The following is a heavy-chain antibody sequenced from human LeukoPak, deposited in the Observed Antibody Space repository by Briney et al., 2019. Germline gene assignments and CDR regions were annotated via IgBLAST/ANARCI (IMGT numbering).Heavy chain of an antibody. J-gene: IGHJ4*02. CDR1: GGSFSGYY. Sequence: SETLSLTCAVYGGSFSGYYWSWIRQPPGKGLEWIGEINHSGSTNYNPSLKSRVTISVDTSKNQSSLKLSSVTAADTAVYYCARAKYCSSTSCYTESGFDYWGQGTLVTVSS. CDR3: ARAKYCSSTSCYTESGFDY. CDR2: INHSGST. V-gene: IGHV4-34*01. D-gene: IGHD2-2*02.